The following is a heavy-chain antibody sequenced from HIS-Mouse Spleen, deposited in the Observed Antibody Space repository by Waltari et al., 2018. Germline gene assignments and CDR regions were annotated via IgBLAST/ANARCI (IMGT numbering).Heavy chain of an antibody. J-gene: IGHJ4*02. CDR1: GYTFTSYD. D-gene: IGHD6-19*01. CDR2: MNPNRGNT. CDR3: ARGAYSSGRYYFDY. Sequence: QVQLVQSGAEVKKPGASVKVSCKASGYTFTSYDINWVRQATGQGLEWMGWMNPNRGNTGYAQKVQGRVNMTRNTSISTAYMELSSLRSEDTAVYYCARGAYSSGRYYFDYWGQGTLVTVSS. V-gene: IGHV1-8*01.